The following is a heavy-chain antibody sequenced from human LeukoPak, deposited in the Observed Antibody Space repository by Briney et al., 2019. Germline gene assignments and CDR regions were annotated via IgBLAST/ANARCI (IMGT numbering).Heavy chain of an antibody. CDR1: GGSISSYY. D-gene: IGHD3-22*01. V-gene: IGHV4-59*01. J-gene: IGHJ4*02. CDR2: IYYSGST. Sequence: SETLSLTCTVSGGSISSYYWSWIRRPPGKGLEWIGYIYYSGSTNYNPSLKSRVTISVDTSKNQFSLKLSSVTAADTAVYYCARWGQDSSGYYYDFDYWGQGTLVIVSS. CDR3: ARWGQDSSGYYYDFDY.